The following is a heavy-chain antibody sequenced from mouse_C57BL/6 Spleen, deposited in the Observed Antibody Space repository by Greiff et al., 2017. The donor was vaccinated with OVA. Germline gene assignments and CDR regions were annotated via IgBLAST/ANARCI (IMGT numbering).Heavy chain of an antibody. CDR1: GYSITSGYY. D-gene: IGHD2-3*01. J-gene: IGHJ1*03. Sequence: EVKLQESGPGLVKPSQSLSLTCSVTGYSITSGYYWNWIRQFPGNKLEWMGYISYDGSNNYNPSLKNRTSITRDTSKNQFFLKLNSVTTEDTATYYCARALGYSHWYFDVWGTGTTVTVSS. CDR3: ARALGYSHWYFDV. V-gene: IGHV3-6*01. CDR2: ISYDGSN.